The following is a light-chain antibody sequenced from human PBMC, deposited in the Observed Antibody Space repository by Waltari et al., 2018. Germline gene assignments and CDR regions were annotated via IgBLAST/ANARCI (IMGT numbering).Light chain of an antibody. CDR3: CSYAGGYTYVV. CDR2: EVS. CDR1: SSDVGGYKY. Sequence: QFALTQPRSVSVTPGQSITVSCPGTSSDVGGYKYVSCYHVHPAKAPHLLIAEVSKLPAGVPDRFSGSKSGNTASLTIAGQQAEEEAEYYWCSYAGGYTYVVFGGGTKLAVL. V-gene: IGLV2-11*01. J-gene: IGLJ2*01.